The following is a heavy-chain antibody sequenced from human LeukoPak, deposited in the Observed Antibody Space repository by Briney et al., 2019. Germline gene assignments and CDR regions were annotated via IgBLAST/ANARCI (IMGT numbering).Heavy chain of an antibody. D-gene: IGHD6-13*01. J-gene: IGHJ3*02. CDR1: GFTFSSYA. Sequence: PGGSLRLSCAASGFTFSSYAMSWVRQAPGKGLEWVSAISGSGGSTYYADSVKGRFTISRDNSKNTLYLQMNSLRAEDTAVYYCAKAFSPTLDSSSWYGGAFDIWGQGTMVTVSS. CDR2: ISGSGGST. V-gene: IGHV3-23*01. CDR3: AKAFSPTLDSSSWYGGAFDI.